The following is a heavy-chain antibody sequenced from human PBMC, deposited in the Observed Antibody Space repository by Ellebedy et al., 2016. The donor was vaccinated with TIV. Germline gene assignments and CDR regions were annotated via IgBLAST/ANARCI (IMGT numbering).Heavy chain of an antibody. V-gene: IGHV3-21*01. J-gene: IGHJ4*02. CDR3: ARNRHVDRGDCLDH. CDR1: GFTLSSYS. CDR2: ISSTSSYI. D-gene: IGHD2-21*02. Sequence: GESLKISCAASGFTLSSYSMNWVRQAPGKGLEWVSSISSTSSYIYYADSVKGRFTISRDNSKNTLYLQMNNVGAEDTAVFYCARNRHVDRGDCLDHWGQGTLVTVSS.